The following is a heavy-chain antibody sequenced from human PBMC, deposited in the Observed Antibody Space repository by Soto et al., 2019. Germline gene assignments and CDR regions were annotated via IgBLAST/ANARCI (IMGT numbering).Heavy chain of an antibody. CDR2: IYHSGST. CDR3: ARVPGP. Sequence: QLQLQESDSGLVKPSQTLSLTCAVSGGSISSGGYSWSWIRQPPGKGLEWIGYIYHSGSTYYNPSLKSRVTISVDSSKNQFSLKLTSVTAAATAVDYRARVPGPWGQGTLVTVSS. D-gene: IGHD7-27*01. J-gene: IGHJ5*02. V-gene: IGHV4-30-2*01. CDR1: GGSISSGGYS.